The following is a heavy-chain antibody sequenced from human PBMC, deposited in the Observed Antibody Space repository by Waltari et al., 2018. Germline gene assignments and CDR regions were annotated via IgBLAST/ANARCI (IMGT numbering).Heavy chain of an antibody. CDR1: DFRISRTY. CDR2: THAGGKT. J-gene: IGHJ4*02. Sequence: EGQLVESGAGLTQPGGALRPSCVGPDFRISRTYTSRVRQAPGKGLEWVSITHAGGKTNYADSVKGRFTISRDDSKNTVYLHLTSLRVEDSAVYFCARSGLGSPMEWQRTFDLWGQGTLVTVSS. V-gene: IGHV3-53*01. D-gene: IGHD1-1*01. CDR3: ARSGLGSPMEWQRTFDL.